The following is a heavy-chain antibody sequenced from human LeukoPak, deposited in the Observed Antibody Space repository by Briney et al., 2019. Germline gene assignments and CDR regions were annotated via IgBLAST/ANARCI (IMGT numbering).Heavy chain of an antibody. J-gene: IGHJ4*02. Sequence: SETLSLTCTVSGDSVTSGSYFWSWVRQPPGKGLEWIGYISSSGTTTYSPSLKSRVTISQDMPRNQFSLRLSSVTAADTAMYYCARERGISMVVWGQGTLVTVSS. CDR2: ISSSGTT. CDR3: ARERGISMVV. D-gene: IGHD3-10*01. CDR1: GDSVTSGSYF. V-gene: IGHV4-61*01.